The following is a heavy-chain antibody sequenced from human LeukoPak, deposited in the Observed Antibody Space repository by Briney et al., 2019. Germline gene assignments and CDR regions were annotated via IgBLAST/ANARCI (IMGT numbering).Heavy chain of an antibody. V-gene: IGHV1-18*01. D-gene: IGHD1-26*01. CDR1: GYTFTSYG. Sequence: ASVKVSCKASGYTFTSYGISWVRQAPGQGLEWMGWISAYNGNTNYAQKPQGRVTMTTDTSTSTAYMELRSLRSDDTAVYYCAKDSVGGDFDYWGQGTLVTVSS. J-gene: IGHJ4*02. CDR3: AKDSVGGDFDY. CDR2: ISAYNGNT.